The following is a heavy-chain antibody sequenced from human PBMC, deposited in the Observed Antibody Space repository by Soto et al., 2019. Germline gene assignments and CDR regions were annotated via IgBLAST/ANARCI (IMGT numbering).Heavy chain of an antibody. V-gene: IGHV4-59*01. CDR3: ARDTYHYDSSGYEEYYFDY. CDR2: IYYSGST. CDR1: GGSISSYY. D-gene: IGHD3-22*01. Sequence: PSETLSLTCTVSGGSISSYYWSWIRQPPGKGLEWIGYIYYSGSTNYNPSLKSRVTISVDTSKNQFSLKLSSVTAADTAVYYCARDTYHYDSSGYEEYYFDYWGQGTLVTVSS. J-gene: IGHJ4*02.